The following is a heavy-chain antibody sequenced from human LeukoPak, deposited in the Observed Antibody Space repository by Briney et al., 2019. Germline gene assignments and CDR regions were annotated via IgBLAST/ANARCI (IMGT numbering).Heavy chain of an antibody. CDR2: IYYSGST. CDR3: ARDVGYCSSTSCYGNAFDI. Sequence: SETLSLTCTVSGGSISSYYWSWIRQPPGKGLEWIGYIYYSGSTNYNPSLKSRVTISVDTSKNQFSLKLSSVTAADTAVYYCARDVGYCSSTSCYGNAFDIWGQGTMVTVSS. D-gene: IGHD2-2*03. J-gene: IGHJ3*02. CDR1: GGSISSYY. V-gene: IGHV4-59*01.